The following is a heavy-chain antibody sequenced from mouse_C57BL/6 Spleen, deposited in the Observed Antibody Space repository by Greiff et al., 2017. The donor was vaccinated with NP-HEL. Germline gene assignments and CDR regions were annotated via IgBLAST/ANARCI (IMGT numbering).Heavy chain of an antibody. D-gene: IGHD3-2*02. CDR3: ARPPDSSGAFAY. V-gene: IGHV5-17*01. CDR2: ISSGGSTI. J-gene: IGHJ3*01. Sequence: EVQLVESGGGLVKPGGSLKLSCAASGFTFSDYGMHWVRPAPEKGLEWVAYISSGGSTIYYADTVKGRFTISRDNAKNTLFLQMTSLRSEDTAMYYCARPPDSSGAFAYWGQGTLVNVSA. CDR1: GFTFSDYG.